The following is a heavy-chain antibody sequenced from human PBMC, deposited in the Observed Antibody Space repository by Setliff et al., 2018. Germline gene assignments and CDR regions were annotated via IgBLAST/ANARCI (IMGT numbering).Heavy chain of an antibody. Sequence: SETLSLTCTVSGVFIRDYYWNWIRQSPGKGLEWIGYIYYRGTTNYNSSLKSRVTISIDMSKNQFSLKLSSATAADTAVYFCAAVGIDAGGGWFDPWGHGIPVTVSS. CDR1: GVFIRDYY. CDR3: AAVGIDAGGGWFDP. J-gene: IGHJ5*02. D-gene: IGHD1-26*01. V-gene: IGHV4-59*01. CDR2: IYYRGTT.